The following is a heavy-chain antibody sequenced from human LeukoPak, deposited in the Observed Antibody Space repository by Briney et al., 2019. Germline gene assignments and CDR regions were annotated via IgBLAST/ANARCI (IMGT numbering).Heavy chain of an antibody. CDR2: IFYSGST. Sequence: KPSETLSLTCTVSGGSISTANYYWGWVRQPPGKGLEWIGNIFYSGSTYYSPPLKSRLTISLDTSRNQFSLRLNSVTAADTAVYYCAGTPIAAAGTSFDYWGQGTLVTVSS. V-gene: IGHV4-39*07. CDR1: GGSISTANYY. J-gene: IGHJ4*02. D-gene: IGHD6-13*01. CDR3: AGTPIAAAGTSFDY.